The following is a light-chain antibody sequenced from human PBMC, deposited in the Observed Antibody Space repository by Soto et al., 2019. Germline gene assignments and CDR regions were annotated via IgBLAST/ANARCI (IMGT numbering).Light chain of an antibody. J-gene: IGKJ5*01. V-gene: IGKV3-20*01. CDR3: QQYASSPIT. CDR1: QSIGSSN. Sequence: EIVLTQSPDTLSLSPGERVTFSCRASQSIGSSNLAWYQQKPGQAPRLLIFGASGRAPGIPDRISGSGSGTDLNVTISRLEPEDFEVYYCQQYASSPITFGQGTRLEIK. CDR2: GAS.